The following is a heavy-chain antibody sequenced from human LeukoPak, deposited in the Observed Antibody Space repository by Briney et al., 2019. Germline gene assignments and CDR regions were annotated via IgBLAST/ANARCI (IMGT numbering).Heavy chain of an antibody. V-gene: IGHV4-59*12. CDR1: GGSISSYY. Sequence: SETLSLTCTVSGGSISSYYWSWIRQPPGKGLEWIGYIYYSGSTNYNPSLKSRVTISGDKSKNQFSLKLSSVTAADTAVYYCARGGDWRFDSWGQGTLVTVSS. CDR3: ARGGDWRFDS. CDR2: IYYSGST. D-gene: IGHD2-21*02. J-gene: IGHJ4*02.